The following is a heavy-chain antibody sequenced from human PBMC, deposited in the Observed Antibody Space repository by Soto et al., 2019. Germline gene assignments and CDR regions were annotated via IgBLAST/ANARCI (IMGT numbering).Heavy chain of an antibody. J-gene: IGHJ4*02. CDR1: GGTFSSYA. V-gene: IGHV1-69*01. CDR3: ARDRYSGYDKGPSFDY. CDR2: IIPIFGTA. Sequence: QVQLVQSGAEVKKPGSSVKVSCKASGGTFSSYAISWVRQAPGQGLEWMGGIIPIFGTANYAQKFQGRVTITADEYTSTAYIELSSLRSEDTAVYYCARDRYSGYDKGPSFDYWGQGTLVTVSS. D-gene: IGHD5-12*01.